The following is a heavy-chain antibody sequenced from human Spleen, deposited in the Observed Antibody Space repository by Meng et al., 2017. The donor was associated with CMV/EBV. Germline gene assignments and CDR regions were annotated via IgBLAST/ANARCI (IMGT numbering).Heavy chain of an antibody. V-gene: IGHV4-34*01. J-gene: IGHJ4*02. CDR1: GFTFNTYA. D-gene: IGHD4-17*01. CDR3: VRAEDYGDYGDY. Sequence: GSLRLSCTASGFTFNTYALTWVRQAPGKGLEWIGEINHSGSTNYNPSLKSRVTISVDTSKNQFSLKLSSVTAADTAVYYCVRAEDYGDYGDYWGQGTLVTVSS. CDR2: INHSGST.